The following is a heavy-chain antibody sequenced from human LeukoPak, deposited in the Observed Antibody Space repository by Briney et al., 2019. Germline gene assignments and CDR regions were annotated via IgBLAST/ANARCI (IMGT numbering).Heavy chain of an antibody. V-gene: IGHV1-24*01. CDR3: ATGPVRRVAVAGLGC. CDR1: GYTLTELS. CDR2: FDPEDGET. J-gene: IGHJ4*02. Sequence: ASVKVSCKVSGYTLTELSMHWMRQAPGKGLEWMGGFDPEDGETIYAQKFQGRVTMTEDTSTDTAYMELSSLRSEDTAVYYCATGPVRRVAVAGLGCWGQGTLVTVSS. D-gene: IGHD6-19*01.